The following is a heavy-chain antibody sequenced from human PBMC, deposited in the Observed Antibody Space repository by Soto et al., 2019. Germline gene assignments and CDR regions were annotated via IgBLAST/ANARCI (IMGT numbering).Heavy chain of an antibody. CDR2: IYYSGNT. V-gene: IGHV4-31*03. D-gene: IGHD1-26*01. J-gene: IGHJ5*02. CDR1: GGSISSDDFY. Sequence: QVQLQESGPGLVKPSQTLSLTCTVSGGSISSDDFYWSWIRQHPGKGLEWIGYIYYSGNTYYNPSLKSRVTILVDPSKTQFSLKVSSVTAADTAVYYCPSLSGSWPSWFDPWGQGTLVTVSS. CDR3: PSLSGSWPSWFDP.